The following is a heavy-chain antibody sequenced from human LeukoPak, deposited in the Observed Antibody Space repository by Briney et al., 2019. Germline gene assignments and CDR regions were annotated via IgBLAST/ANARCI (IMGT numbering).Heavy chain of an antibody. V-gene: IGHV4-59*01. CDR3: ARVLSSSSKVFDY. J-gene: IGHJ4*02. D-gene: IGHD6-6*01. Sequence: SETLSLTCNVSGGSISSYYWSWIRQPPGKGLEWIGDIYYSGSTNYNTSLKSRVTISVDRSKNQFSLKVSSVTAADTAVYYRARVLSSSSKVFDYWGQGTLVTVSS. CDR2: IYYSGST. CDR1: GGSISSYY.